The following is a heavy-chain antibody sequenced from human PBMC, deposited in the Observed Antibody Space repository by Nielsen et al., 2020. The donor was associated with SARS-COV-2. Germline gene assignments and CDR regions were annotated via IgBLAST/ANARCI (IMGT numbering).Heavy chain of an antibody. V-gene: IGHV3-23*01. D-gene: IGHD6-6*01. CDR1: GFTFSSYA. CDR3: AKAPIAARPRSFDY. J-gene: IGHJ4*02. Sequence: GESLKISCAASGFTFSSYAMSWVRQAPGKGLEWVSAISGSGGSTYYADSVKGRFTISRDSSKNTLYLQMNSLRAEDTAVYYCAKAPIAARPRSFDYWGQGTLVTVSS. CDR2: ISGSGGST.